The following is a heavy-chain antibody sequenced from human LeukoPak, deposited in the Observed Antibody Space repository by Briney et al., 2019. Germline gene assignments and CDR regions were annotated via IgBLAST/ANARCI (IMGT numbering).Heavy chain of an antibody. CDR2: IYSGGST. V-gene: IGHV3-53*01. D-gene: IGHD3-9*01. Sequence: GGSPRLSCAASGFTVSSNYMSWVREAPGKGLEWVSVIYSGGSTYYADSVKGRFTISRDNSKNTLYLQMNSLRAEDTAVYYCATHLLVSGPYYFDYWGQGTLVTVSS. J-gene: IGHJ4*02. CDR3: ATHLLVSGPYYFDY. CDR1: GFTVSSNY.